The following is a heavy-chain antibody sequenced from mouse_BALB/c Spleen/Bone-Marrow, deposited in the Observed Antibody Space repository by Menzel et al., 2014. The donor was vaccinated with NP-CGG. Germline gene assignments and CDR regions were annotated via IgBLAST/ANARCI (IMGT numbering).Heavy chain of an antibody. CDR3: TRDGDYSYAWFAY. Sequence: VQLVESGGGLVKPGGSLKLSCAASGFTFSDYYMYWVRQTPEKRLEWVAIISDGGSYTFYPDSVKGRFTISRDNAKNSLYLQMSSLKSEDTAMYYCTRDGDYSYAWFAYWGQGTLVTVSA. CDR2: ISDGGSYT. CDR1: GFTFSDYY. V-gene: IGHV5-4*02. J-gene: IGHJ3*01. D-gene: IGHD2-12*01.